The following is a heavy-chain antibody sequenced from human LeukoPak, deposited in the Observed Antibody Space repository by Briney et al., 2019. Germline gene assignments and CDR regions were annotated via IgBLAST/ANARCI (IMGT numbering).Heavy chain of an antibody. CDR3: ARVLVLYGDLDAFDI. CDR2: INTNTGNP. V-gene: IGHV7-4-1*02. J-gene: IGHJ3*02. CDR1: GYTFTSYA. Sequence: ASVKVSCKASGYTFTSYAMNWVRQAPGQGLEWMGWINTNTGNPTYAQGFTGRFVFSLDTSVSTAYLQISSLKAEDTAVYYCARVLVLYGDLDAFDIGGLGTMVPVSS. D-gene: IGHD4-17*01.